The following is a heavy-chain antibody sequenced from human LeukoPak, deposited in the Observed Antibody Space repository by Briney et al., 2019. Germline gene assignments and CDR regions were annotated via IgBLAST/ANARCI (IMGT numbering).Heavy chain of an antibody. CDR2: IYPGDSNV. Sequence: GESLKISCEDSGSTFTSYLIGWVRQMPGKGLEWMGIIYPGDSNVRYSPSFQGQVTISADKSISTTYLQWSSLKAPDTAMYYCVRQSQGGSSIWYYYWGQGTPVSVSS. J-gene: IGHJ4*02. V-gene: IGHV5-51*01. CDR3: VRQSQGGSSIWYYY. D-gene: IGHD6-13*01. CDR1: GSTFTSYL.